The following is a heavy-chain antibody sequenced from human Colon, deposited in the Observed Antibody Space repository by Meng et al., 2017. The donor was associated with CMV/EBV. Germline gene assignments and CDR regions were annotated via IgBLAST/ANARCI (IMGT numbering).Heavy chain of an antibody. D-gene: IGHD3-3*01. CDR1: GFTFSSYW. J-gene: IGHJ5*02. CDR3: ARALPLNDFWSGYPAGSVWFDP. V-gene: IGHV3-74*01. CDR2: IDADGSRI. Sequence: GVLKISCAASGFTFSSYWMYWFRQPPGKGLVWVSRIDADGSRIRFADSVQGRFSISRDDAENTVYLQMNSLRAEDTAVYYCARALPLNDFWSGYPAGSVWFDPWGQGTLVTVSS.